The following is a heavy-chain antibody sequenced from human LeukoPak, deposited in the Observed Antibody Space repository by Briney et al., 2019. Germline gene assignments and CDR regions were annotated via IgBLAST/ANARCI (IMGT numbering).Heavy chain of an antibody. Sequence: GGSLRLSCAASGFTVSSNYMSWVRQAPGKGLEWVSVIYSGGSTYYADSVKGRFTISRDNSKNTLYLQMNSLRAEDTAVYYCTRGGTGYVFDIWGQGTMVPVSS. J-gene: IGHJ3*02. CDR3: TRGGTGYVFDI. CDR2: IYSGGST. D-gene: IGHD5-12*01. V-gene: IGHV3-53*01. CDR1: GFTVSSNY.